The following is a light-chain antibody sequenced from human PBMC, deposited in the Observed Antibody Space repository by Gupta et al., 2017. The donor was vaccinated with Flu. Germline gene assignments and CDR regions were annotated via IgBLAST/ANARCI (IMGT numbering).Light chain of an antibody. J-gene: IGLJ1*01. CDR3: LIWHNSAYV. CDR2: YKSDSDR. V-gene: IGLV5-45*02. CDR1: SGINVGTYR. Sequence: QAVLTQPSSLSASPGASASLTCTLRSGINVGTYRIYWYQQKPGSPPQYLLSYKSDSDREQGSGVPSRFSGSKDAAANAVILLISVLQAEDEDDYYCLIWHNSAYVFGTGTKVTVL.